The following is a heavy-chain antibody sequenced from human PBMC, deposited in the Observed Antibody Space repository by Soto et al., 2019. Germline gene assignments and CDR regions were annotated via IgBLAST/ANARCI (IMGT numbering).Heavy chain of an antibody. CDR2: IYYSGST. D-gene: IGHD2-15*01. J-gene: IGHJ6*02. Sequence: SETLSLTCTVSGGSISSGGYYWSWIRQHPGKGLEWIGYIYYSGSTYYNPSPKSRVTISVDTSKNQFSLKRSSVTAADTAVYYCARGSVGYCSGGSCNNPRFGYYDGMDVWVQGTTVTVSS. CDR3: ARGSVGYCSGGSCNNPRFGYYDGMDV. V-gene: IGHV4-31*03. CDR1: GGSISSGGYY.